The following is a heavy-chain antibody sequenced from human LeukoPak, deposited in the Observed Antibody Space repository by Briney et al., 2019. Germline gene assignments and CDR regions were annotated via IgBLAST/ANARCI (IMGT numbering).Heavy chain of an antibody. CDR3: ARDNEYYDFWSGYYDRDAFDI. CDR2: IYYSGST. J-gene: IGHJ3*02. D-gene: IGHD3-3*01. Sequence: PSETLSLTCTVSGGSISSSSYYWGWIRQPPGKGLEWIGSIYYSGSTYYNPSLKSRVTISVDTSKNQFSLKLSSVTAADTAVYYCARDNEYYDFWSGYYDRDAFDIWGQGTMVTVSS. V-gene: IGHV4-39*07. CDR1: GGSISSSSYY.